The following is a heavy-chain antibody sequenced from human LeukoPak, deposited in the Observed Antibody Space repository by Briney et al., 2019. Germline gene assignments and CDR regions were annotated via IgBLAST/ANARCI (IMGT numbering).Heavy chain of an antibody. CDR1: GFTFSSYS. Sequence: GDSLRLSCAASGFTFSSYSMNWVRQAPGKGLEWVSSISSSSSYIYYADSVKGRFTISRDNAKNSLYLQMNSLRAEDTAVYYCARAADSSGYSSYFDYWGQGTLVTVSS. J-gene: IGHJ4*02. V-gene: IGHV3-21*01. CDR3: ARAADSSGYSSYFDY. D-gene: IGHD3-22*01. CDR2: ISSSSSYI.